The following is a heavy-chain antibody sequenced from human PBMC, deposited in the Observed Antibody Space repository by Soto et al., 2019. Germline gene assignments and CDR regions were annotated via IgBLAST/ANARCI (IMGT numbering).Heavy chain of an antibody. J-gene: IGHJ6*02. CDR1: GGSISAYY. CDR3: ARDAPYYQQYYYTMEV. V-gene: IGHV4-4*07. CDR2: VYDGGRT. Sequence: PSGTLSLTCSVSGGSISAYYWSWIRQSAGEGLEWIGRVYDGGRTNYNPSLKSRVTMSVDTSRNQISLKLTSVTAADTAVYFCARDAPYYQQYYYTMEVWGQGTTVTV. D-gene: IGHD3-10*01.